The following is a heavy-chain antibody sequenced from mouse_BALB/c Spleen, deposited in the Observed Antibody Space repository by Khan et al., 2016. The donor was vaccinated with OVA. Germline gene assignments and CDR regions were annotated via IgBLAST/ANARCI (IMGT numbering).Heavy chain of an antibody. CDR3: ARDYGSRDWFFDV. Sequence: VQLKESGPGLVKPSQTVSLTCTVTGISITSGNYRWSWIRQFPGNKLEWIGNIYYSGTVTYNPSLTSRTTITRATSKTQFFLEMNCLTAEETATDDCARDYGSRDWFFDVWGAGTTVTVSS. CDR1: GISITSGNYR. D-gene: IGHD1-1*01. J-gene: IGHJ1*01. V-gene: IGHV3-5*02. CDR2: IYYSGTV.